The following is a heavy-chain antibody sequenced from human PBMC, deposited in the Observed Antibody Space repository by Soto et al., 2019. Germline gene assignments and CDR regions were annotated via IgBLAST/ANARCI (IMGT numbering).Heavy chain of an antibody. CDR1: GGSISSGGYY. CDR2: IYYSGST. J-gene: IGHJ5*02. Sequence: PSETLSLTCTVSGGSISSGGYYWSWIRQHPGKGLEWIGYIYYSGSTYYNPSLKSRVTISVDTSKNQFSLKLSSVTAADTAVYYCARGTAISTYNWFDPWGQGTLVTV. V-gene: IGHV4-31*03. CDR3: ARGTAISTYNWFDP.